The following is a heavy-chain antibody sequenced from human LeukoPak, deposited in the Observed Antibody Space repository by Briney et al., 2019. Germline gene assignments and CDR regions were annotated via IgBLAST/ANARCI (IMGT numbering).Heavy chain of an antibody. V-gene: IGHV3-23*01. CDR3: AKAYTSTWGGDFDS. CDR2: INISGGST. Sequence: PGGSLRLSCVASGFTFSSYAMSWVRQAPGKGLEWGSVINISGGSTYDADSVKGRFTISRDNSKNMLYLQMNSLRAEDTAVYFCAKAYTSTWGGDFDSWGPGTLVTVSS. J-gene: IGHJ4*02. D-gene: IGHD6-13*01. CDR1: GFTFSSYA.